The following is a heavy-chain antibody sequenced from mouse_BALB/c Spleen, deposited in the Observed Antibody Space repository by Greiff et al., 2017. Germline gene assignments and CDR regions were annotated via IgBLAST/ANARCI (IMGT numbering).Heavy chain of an antibody. D-gene: IGHD2-14*01. CDR1: GYTFTDYE. Sequence: QVQLQQSGAELVRPGASVTLSCKASGYTFTDYEMHWVKQTPVHGLEWIGAIDPETGGTAYNQKFKGKATLTADKSSSTAYMELRSLTSEDSAVYYCTIYYRYDGFAYWGQGTLVTVSA. CDR2: IDPETGGT. CDR3: TIYYRYDGFAY. J-gene: IGHJ3*01. V-gene: IGHV1-15*01.